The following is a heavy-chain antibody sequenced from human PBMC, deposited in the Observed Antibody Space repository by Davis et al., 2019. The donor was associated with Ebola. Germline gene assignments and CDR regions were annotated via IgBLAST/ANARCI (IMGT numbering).Heavy chain of an antibody. V-gene: IGHV3-30*02. CDR2: IRFDGNYE. J-gene: IGHJ5*02. CDR1: GFTFRGYG. CDR3: ARGPTFKKNWFDP. Sequence: GGSLRLSCAASGFTFRGYGMLWVRQAPGKGLECVAFIRFDGNYEYYGDSVKGRFTVSRDNSKNTLYLEMSSLRTDDTAVYYCARGPTFKKNWFDPWGQGTLVTVSS.